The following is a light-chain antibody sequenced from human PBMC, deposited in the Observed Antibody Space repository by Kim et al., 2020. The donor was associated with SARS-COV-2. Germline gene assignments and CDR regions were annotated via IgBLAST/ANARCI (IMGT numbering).Light chain of an antibody. Sequence: EIVLTQSPGTVSLSPGERVTLSCRASQSITNTLFAWYQQKPGQAPRLLIYGISARATGIPDRFSGSGSGTDFTLTITRLEPGDSAVYYCQQFGSAPLTFGGGTQVDIK. CDR1: QSITNTL. CDR3: QQFGSAPLT. V-gene: IGKV3-20*01. CDR2: GIS. J-gene: IGKJ4*01.